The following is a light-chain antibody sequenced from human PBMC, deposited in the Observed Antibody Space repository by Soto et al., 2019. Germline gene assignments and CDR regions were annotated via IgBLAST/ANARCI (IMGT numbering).Light chain of an antibody. J-gene: IGKJ1*01. CDR3: QQYKNWPHT. V-gene: IGKV3-11*01. CDR1: QSVSSY. Sequence: EIVLTQSPATLSLSPGERATLSCRASQSVSSYLAWYQQKPGQAPRLLIYDASNRATGIPARFSGSGSGTDFTLTISSLEPEDFAVYYCQQYKNWPHTFGQGTKVDIK. CDR2: DAS.